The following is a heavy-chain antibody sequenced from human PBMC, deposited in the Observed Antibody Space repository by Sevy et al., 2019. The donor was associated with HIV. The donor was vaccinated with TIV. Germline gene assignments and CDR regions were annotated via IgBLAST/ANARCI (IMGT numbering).Heavy chain of an antibody. CDR1: GFTFADYA. CDR3: AKGTSGQLRYAQIDS. V-gene: IGHV3-9*03. Sequence: GGSLRLSCAVSGFTFADYAMHWVRQAPGKGLEWVSGIYWNGATIAYADSVKGRFTISRDSANNSLFLQMNSLKAEDMALYYCAKGTSGQLRYAQIDSWGQGTLVTVSS. J-gene: IGHJ4*02. CDR2: IYWNGATI. D-gene: IGHD2-2*02.